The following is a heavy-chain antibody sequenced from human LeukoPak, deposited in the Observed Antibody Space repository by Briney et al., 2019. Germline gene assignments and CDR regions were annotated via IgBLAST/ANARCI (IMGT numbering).Heavy chain of an antibody. D-gene: IGHD3-22*01. V-gene: IGHV1-8*03. CDR3: ARVRYYDSSGYHDAFDI. J-gene: IGHJ3*02. CDR1: GYTFTSYD. CDR2: MNPNSGNT. Sequence: ASVKVSCKASGYTFTSYDINWVRQATGQGLEWMGWMNPNSGNTGYAQKFQGRVTITADKSTSTAYMELSSLRSEDTAVYYCARVRYYDSSGYHDAFDIWGQGTMVTVSS.